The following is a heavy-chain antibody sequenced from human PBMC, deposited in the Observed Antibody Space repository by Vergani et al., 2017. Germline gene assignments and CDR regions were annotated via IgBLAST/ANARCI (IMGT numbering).Heavy chain of an antibody. CDR1: GFTFSSYS. D-gene: IGHD3-16*01. CDR3: ARDLHYDYVWGTYGAFDI. V-gene: IGHV3-21*01. Sequence: EVQLVESGGGLVKPGGSLRLSCAASGFTFSSYSMNWVRQAPGKGLEWVSSISSSSSYIYYADSVKGRFTISRDNAKNSLYLQMNSLRAEDTAVYYCARDLHYDYVWGTYGAFDIWGQGTMVTVSS. J-gene: IGHJ3*02. CDR2: ISSSSSYI.